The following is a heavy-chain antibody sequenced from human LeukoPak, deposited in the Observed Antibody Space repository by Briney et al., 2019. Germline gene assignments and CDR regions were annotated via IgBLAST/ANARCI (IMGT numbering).Heavy chain of an antibody. CDR1: GYSISSNYY. D-gene: IGHD4-17*01. J-gene: IGHJ4*02. Sequence: SETLSLTCTVSGYSISSNYYWGWIRQPPGKGLEWIGYIYYSGSTNYNPSLKSRVTISVDTSKNQFSLKLSSVTAADTAVYYCARAATTVDPSPLDYWGQGTLVTVSS. V-gene: IGHV4-61*01. CDR3: ARAATTVDPSPLDY. CDR2: IYYSGST.